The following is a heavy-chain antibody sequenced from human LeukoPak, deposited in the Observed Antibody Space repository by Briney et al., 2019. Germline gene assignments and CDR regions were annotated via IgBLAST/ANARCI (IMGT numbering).Heavy chain of an antibody. J-gene: IGHJ4*02. CDR2: IYSGGST. D-gene: IGHD2-8*01. Sequence: GGSLRLSCAASGFTVSSNYMSWVRQAPGKGLEWVSVIYSGGSTYYADSVKGRFTISRDNSKNTLYLQMNSLRAEDTAVYYCARAQWGVYFDHWGQGTLVTVSS. CDR1: GFTVSSNY. V-gene: IGHV3-53*01. CDR3: ARAQWGVYFDH.